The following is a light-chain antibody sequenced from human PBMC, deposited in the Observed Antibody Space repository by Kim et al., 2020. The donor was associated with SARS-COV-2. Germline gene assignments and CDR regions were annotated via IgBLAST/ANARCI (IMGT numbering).Light chain of an antibody. J-gene: IGKJ4*01. Sequence: EIVMTQSPATLSVSPGERVILSCRASQSISSNLAWYQQKPGQTPRLLIYGASTRATGIPARFIGSGSGTEFTLTISSLQSEDFAVYYCLQHTDWLTFGGGTKVDIK. CDR2: GAS. CDR3: LQHTDWLT. V-gene: IGKV3-15*01. CDR1: QSISSN.